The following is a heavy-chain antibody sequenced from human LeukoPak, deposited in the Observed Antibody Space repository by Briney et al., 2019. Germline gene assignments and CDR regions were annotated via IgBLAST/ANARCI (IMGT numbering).Heavy chain of an antibody. J-gene: IGHJ6*03. CDR1: GYTFTGYY. CDR2: INPNSGGT. D-gene: IGHD6-19*01. CDR3: ARGAYSSGSRGQSVMDV. Sequence: ASVKVSCKASGYTFTGYYMHWVRQAPGQGLEWMGWINPNSGGTNYAQKFQGRVTMTRDTSISTAYMELSRLRSDDTAVYYCARGAYSSGSRGQSVMDVWGKGTTVTISS. V-gene: IGHV1-2*02.